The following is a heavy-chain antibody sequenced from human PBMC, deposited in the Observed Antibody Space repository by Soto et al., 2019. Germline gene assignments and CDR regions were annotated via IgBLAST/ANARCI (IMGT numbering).Heavy chain of an antibody. Sequence: GGSLRLSCAASGFTVSSNYMSWVRQAPGKGLEWVSVIYSGGGTYYADSVKGRFTISRDNSKNTLYLQMNSLRAEDTAVYYCARGKRVATINYSDYWGQGTLVTVSS. D-gene: IGHD5-12*01. CDR2: IYSGGGT. J-gene: IGHJ4*02. CDR3: ARGKRVATINYSDY. V-gene: IGHV3-66*01. CDR1: GFTVSSNY.